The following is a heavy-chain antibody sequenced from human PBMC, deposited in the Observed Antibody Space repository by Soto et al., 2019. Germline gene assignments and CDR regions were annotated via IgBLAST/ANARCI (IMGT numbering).Heavy chain of an antibody. J-gene: IGHJ3*02. Sequence: EVQLLESGGGLVQPGGSLRLSCAASGFTFSSYAMSWVRQAPGKGLEWVSAISGGGGSTYYADSVKGRFTISRDNSKNTLYLQMNSLRAEDTAVYYCAKVLLTTVTTGRGAFDIWGQGTMVTVSS. CDR2: ISGGGGST. CDR1: GFTFSSYA. CDR3: AKVLLTTVTTGRGAFDI. D-gene: IGHD4-17*01. V-gene: IGHV3-23*01.